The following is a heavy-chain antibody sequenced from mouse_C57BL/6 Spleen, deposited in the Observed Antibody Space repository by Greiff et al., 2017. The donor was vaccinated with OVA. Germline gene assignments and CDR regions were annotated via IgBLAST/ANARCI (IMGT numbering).Heavy chain of an antibody. CDR2: ISYDGSN. Sequence: EVKLVESGPGLVKPSQSLSLTCSVTGYSITSGYYWNWIRQFPGNKLEWMGYISYDGSNNYNPSLKNRISITRDTSKNQFFLKLNSVTTEDTATYYCARCDGYYKEGYYFDYWGQGTTLTVSS. D-gene: IGHD2-3*01. J-gene: IGHJ2*01. CDR1: GYSITSGYY. CDR3: ARCDGYYKEGYYFDY. V-gene: IGHV3-6*01.